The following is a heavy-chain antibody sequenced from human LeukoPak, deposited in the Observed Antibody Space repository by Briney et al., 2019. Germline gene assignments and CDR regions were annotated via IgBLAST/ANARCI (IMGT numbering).Heavy chain of an antibody. J-gene: IGHJ4*02. D-gene: IGHD3-9*01. Sequence: TGGSLRLSCVASGFTFSTYWMTWVRQAPWKGLEWVANMKGDGSEKHYVDSVKGRFTISRDNAKSSLYLQMNSLRAEDSAVYYCARDCCLRYASGNWGQGTLVTVSS. CDR1: GFTFSTYW. CDR2: MKGDGSEK. V-gene: IGHV3-7*01. CDR3: ARDCCLRYASGN.